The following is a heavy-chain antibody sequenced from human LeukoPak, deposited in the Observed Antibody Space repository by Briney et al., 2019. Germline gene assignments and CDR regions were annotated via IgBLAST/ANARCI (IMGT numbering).Heavy chain of an antibody. CDR1: GYTFTSYG. CDR3: ARGADPDLLYYYMDV. V-gene: IGHV1-69*05. D-gene: IGHD3-9*01. J-gene: IGHJ6*03. Sequence: GASVKVSCKASGYTFTSYGISWVRQAPGQGLEWMGGIIPIFGTANYAQKFQGRVTITTDESTSTAYMELSSLRSEDTAVYYCARGADPDLLYYYMDVWGKGTTVTVSS. CDR2: IIPIFGTA.